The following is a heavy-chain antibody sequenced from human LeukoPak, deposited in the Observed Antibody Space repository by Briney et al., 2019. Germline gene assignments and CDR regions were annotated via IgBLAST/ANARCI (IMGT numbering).Heavy chain of an antibody. CDR2: INSDGSST. D-gene: IGHD6-13*01. CDR3: AKDSSSTIAAAGTSFDY. V-gene: IGHV3-74*01. CDR1: GFTFSSYW. Sequence: GGSLRLSCAASGFTFSSYWMHWVRQAPGKGLVWVSRINSDGSSTSYADSVKGRFTISRDNAKNSLYLQMNSLRAEDTALYYCAKDSSSTIAAAGTSFDYWGQGTLVTVSS. J-gene: IGHJ4*02.